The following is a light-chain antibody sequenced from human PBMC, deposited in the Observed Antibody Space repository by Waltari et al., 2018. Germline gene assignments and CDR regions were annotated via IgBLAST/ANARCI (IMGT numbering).Light chain of an antibody. CDR2: DAS. J-gene: IGKJ1*01. Sequence: EIVLTQSPATLSLSPGERATLSCRASQNIRIYLGWYQQKPGQAPRLLIQDASNRAPGIPGRFSGSGSGTDFTLTISSLEFEDSAVYYCQQRDQWPRTFGRGTKVE. CDR1: QNIRIY. CDR3: QQRDQWPRT. V-gene: IGKV3-11*01.